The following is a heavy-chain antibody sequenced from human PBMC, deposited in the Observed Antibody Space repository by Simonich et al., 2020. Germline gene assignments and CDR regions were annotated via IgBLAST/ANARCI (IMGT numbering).Heavy chain of an antibody. V-gene: IGHV4-34*01. CDR2: INHRELT. J-gene: IGHJ5*02. Sequence: QVQLQQWGAELLKPSETLSLTCAVYGGAFSGYYGCWTRQHPGKGLEWIGEINHRELTNHNPTLKSRVTISVDTSKNQFPRKLSSVTAADPAVYDCARCGLVNYDILTGYHNWFDPWGQGTLVTVSS. D-gene: IGHD3-9*01. CDR3: ARCGLVNYDILTGYHNWFDP. CDR1: GGAFSGYY.